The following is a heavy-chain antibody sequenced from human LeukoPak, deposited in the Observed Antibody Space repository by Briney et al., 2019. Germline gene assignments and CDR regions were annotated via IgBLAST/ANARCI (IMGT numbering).Heavy chain of an antibody. D-gene: IGHD1-26*01. Sequence: GASVKVSCKASGYTFTSYGIGWVRQAPGQGLEWMGWISAYNGNTNYAQKLQGRVTMTTDTSTSTAYMELRSLRSDDTAVYYCARDSGGWDNWYFDLWGRGTLVTVSS. J-gene: IGHJ2*01. CDR3: ARDSGGWDNWYFDL. CDR1: GYTFTSYG. CDR2: ISAYNGNT. V-gene: IGHV1-18*01.